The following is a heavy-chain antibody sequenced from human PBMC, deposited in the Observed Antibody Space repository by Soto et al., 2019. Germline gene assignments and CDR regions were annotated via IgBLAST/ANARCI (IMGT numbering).Heavy chain of an antibody. V-gene: IGHV3-9*01. CDR1: GFTFDDYA. D-gene: IGHD3-10*01. J-gene: IGHJ6*02. CDR2: ISWNSGSI. Sequence: EVQLVESGGGLVQPGRSLRLSCAASGFTFDDYAMHWVRQAPGKGLEWASGISWNSGSIGYADSVKGRFTISRDNAKNSLYLQMNSLRAADTALYYCAKDAITMVRGVISYYGMDVWGQGTTVTVSS. CDR3: AKDAITMVRGVISYYGMDV.